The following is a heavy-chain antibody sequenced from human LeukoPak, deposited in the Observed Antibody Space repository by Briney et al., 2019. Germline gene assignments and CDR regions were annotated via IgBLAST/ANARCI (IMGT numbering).Heavy chain of an antibody. CDR2: INTNTGNP. V-gene: IGHV7-4-1*02. J-gene: IGHJ3*02. Sequence: GASVKVSCKASGYTFTSYAMNWVRQAPGQGLEWMGWINTNTGNPTYAQGFTGRFVFSLDTSVSTAYLQISSLKAEDTAVYYCARDVFGSGWFVSDAFDIWGQGTMVTVSS. CDR3: ARDVFGSGWFVSDAFDI. CDR1: GYTFTSYA. D-gene: IGHD6-19*01.